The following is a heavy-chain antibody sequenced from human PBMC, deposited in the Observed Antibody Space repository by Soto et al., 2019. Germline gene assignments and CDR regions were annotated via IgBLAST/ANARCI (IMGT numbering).Heavy chain of an antibody. CDR1: GYTFTSYY. J-gene: IGHJ3*02. CDR2: INPSGGST. V-gene: IGHV1-46*03. Sequence: ASVKVSCKASGYTFTSYYMHWVRQAPGQGLEWMGIINPSGGSTSYAQKFQGRVTMTRDTSTSTVYMELSSLRSEDTAVYYCARVLWGYCSGGSCSSGAFDIWGQGTMVTVS. D-gene: IGHD2-15*01. CDR3: ARVLWGYCSGGSCSSGAFDI.